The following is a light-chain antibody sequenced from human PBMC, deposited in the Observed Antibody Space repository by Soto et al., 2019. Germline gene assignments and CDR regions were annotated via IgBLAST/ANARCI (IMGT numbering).Light chain of an antibody. V-gene: IGKV3-11*01. CDR1: QSVSSY. J-gene: IGKJ4*01. CDR2: DAS. Sequence: EIVLTQSPATLSLSPGDRATLSCRASQSVSSYLAWYQQKPGQAPRLLIYDASNWATGIPARFSGSGSGTDFTLSISSLEPEDFAVYYCQQRSNWPLTFGGGTTVEVK. CDR3: QQRSNWPLT.